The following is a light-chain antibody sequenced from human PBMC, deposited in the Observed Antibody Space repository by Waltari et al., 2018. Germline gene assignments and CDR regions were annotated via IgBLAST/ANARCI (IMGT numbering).Light chain of an antibody. CDR2: KDS. CDR3: QSADSSGTWV. Sequence: SYELTQPPSVSVSPGQTARITCSGDALPKQYAYWYQQKPGQAPVLVIYKDSDMPSGIPERFSCASSGTTVTLTISGVQAEDEADYYCQSADSSGTWVFGGGTKLTVL. CDR1: ALPKQY. J-gene: IGLJ3*02. V-gene: IGLV3-25*03.